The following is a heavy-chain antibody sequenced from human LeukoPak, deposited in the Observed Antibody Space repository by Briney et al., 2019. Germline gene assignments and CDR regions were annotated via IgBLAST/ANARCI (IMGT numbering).Heavy chain of an antibody. Sequence: PPGGSLRLSCAASGFTFSSNSMNWVRQAPGKGLEWVSYISSGSGTIYYADSVKGRFTISRDNAENSLYLQMNSLRAEDTAVYYCPLELGEGFDYWGQGTLVTVSS. CDR2: ISSGSGTI. CDR1: GFTFSSNS. V-gene: IGHV3-48*01. J-gene: IGHJ4*02. CDR3: PLELGEGFDY. D-gene: IGHD1-7*01.